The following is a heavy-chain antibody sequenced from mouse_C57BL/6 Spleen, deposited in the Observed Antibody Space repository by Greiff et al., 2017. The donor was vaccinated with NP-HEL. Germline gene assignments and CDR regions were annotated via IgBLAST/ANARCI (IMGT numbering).Heavy chain of an antibody. V-gene: IGHV3-6*01. D-gene: IGHD2-4*01. Sequence: EVKLVESGPGLVKPSQSLSLTCSVTGYSITSGYYWNWIRQFPGNKLEWMGYISYDGGNNYNPSLKNRISITRDTSKNQLFLKLMSVATDDTAAYYWAREGVYDYDGAWFAYWGKGTLVTVSA. J-gene: IGHJ3*01. CDR1: GYSITSGYY. CDR2: ISYDGGN. CDR3: AREGVYDYDGAWFAY.